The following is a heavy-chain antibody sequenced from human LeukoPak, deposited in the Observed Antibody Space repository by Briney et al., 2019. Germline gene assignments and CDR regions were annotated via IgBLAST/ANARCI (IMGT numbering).Heavy chain of an antibody. Sequence: GASVKVSCKASGYTFTSYGISWVRQAPGQGLEWMGWISAYNGNTNYAQKLQGRVTMTTDTSTSTAYMELRGLRSDDTAVYYCARNLPTVTNYYYYYMDVWGKGTTVTVSS. J-gene: IGHJ6*03. CDR1: GYTFTSYG. CDR3: ARNLPTVTNYYYYYMDV. D-gene: IGHD4-17*01. V-gene: IGHV1-18*01. CDR2: ISAYNGNT.